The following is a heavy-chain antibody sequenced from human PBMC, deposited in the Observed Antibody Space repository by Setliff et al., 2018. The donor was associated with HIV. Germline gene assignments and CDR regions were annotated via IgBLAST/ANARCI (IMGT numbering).Heavy chain of an antibody. CDR3: AKSRNGWHYNDPLLF. J-gene: IGHJ3*01. Sequence: PGGSLRLSCTTSGFAFSDNAIYWARQAPGKGLEWVAVIGYDGTKQLLADSVKGRFTISRDITKNTVFLQMNSLRPEDTAVYYCAKSRNGWHYNDPLLFWGQGTMVTVSS. CDR2: IGYDGTKQ. CDR1: GFAFSDNA. D-gene: IGHD6-19*01. V-gene: IGHV3-30*01.